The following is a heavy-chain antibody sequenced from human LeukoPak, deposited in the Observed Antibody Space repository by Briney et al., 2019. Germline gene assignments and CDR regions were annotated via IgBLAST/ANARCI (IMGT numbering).Heavy chain of an antibody. CDR1: GGSISSSSYY. Sequence: PSETLSLTCTVSGGSISSSSYYWSWIRQPPGKGLEWIGYIYYSGSTNYNPSLKSRVTISVDTSKNQFSLKLSSVTAADTAVYYCASSDYSGSYWRFDYWGQGTLVTVSS. V-gene: IGHV4-61*01. CDR3: ASSDYSGSYWRFDY. J-gene: IGHJ4*02. CDR2: IYYSGST. D-gene: IGHD1-26*01.